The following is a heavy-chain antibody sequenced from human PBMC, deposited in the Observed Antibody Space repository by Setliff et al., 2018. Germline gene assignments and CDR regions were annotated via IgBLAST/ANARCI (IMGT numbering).Heavy chain of an antibody. CDR3: ARVRQSLYNWFDI. V-gene: IGHV3-11*05. CDR2: IGSTGVYT. CDR1: GFSFSDYY. J-gene: IGHJ5*02. Sequence: GGSLRLSCAASGFSFSDYYMSWIRQAPGKGLEWISYIGSTGVYTNYADSVKGRFTISRDNANNSLFLQLDSLRAEDTAVYYGARVRQSLYNWFDIWGQGTLVTVSS.